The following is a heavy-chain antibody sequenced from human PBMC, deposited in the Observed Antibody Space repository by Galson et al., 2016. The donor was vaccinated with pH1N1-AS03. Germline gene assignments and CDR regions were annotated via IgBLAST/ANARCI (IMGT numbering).Heavy chain of an antibody. CDR2: MSYEGTTT. CDR1: GFMFTHYS. D-gene: IGHD6-13*01. Sequence: SLRLSCAASGFMFTHYSMHWVRQAPGKGLEWVAVMSYEGTTTYYADSVKGRFTISRDNSKNTLYLQINSLRTEDTALYYCAREEGGFGSNWLQTDAFDSWGQGTMVTVSS. J-gene: IGHJ3*02. CDR3: AREEGGFGSNWLQTDAFDS. V-gene: IGHV3-30-3*01.